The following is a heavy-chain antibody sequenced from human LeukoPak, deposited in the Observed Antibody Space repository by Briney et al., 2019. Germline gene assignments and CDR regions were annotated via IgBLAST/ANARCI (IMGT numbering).Heavy chain of an antibody. Sequence: GGSLRLSGAASGITFSSHTMNWVRQAPGKGLEWVSSISSSSSYIYYAGPVKGRFTISRDNAKNSLFLEMTSLRAEDTAVYYCARDRCRNYGYYFDFWGQGTLVSVSS. CDR2: ISSSSSYI. CDR3: ARDRCRNYGYYFDF. J-gene: IGHJ4*02. V-gene: IGHV3-21*01. CDR1: GITFSSHT. D-gene: IGHD4-11*01.